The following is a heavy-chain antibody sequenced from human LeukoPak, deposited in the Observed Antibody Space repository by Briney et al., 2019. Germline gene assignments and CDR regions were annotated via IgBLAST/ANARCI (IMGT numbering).Heavy chain of an antibody. CDR3: AKDFSSWPVDAFDI. CDR1: GFTFSNYW. V-gene: IGHV3-7*01. Sequence: PGRSLRLSCAASGFTFSNYWMSWVRQAPGKGLEWVANIKQDGSEKYYVASVKGRFTISRDNAKNSLYLQMISLRAGDTAVYYCAKDFSSWPVDAFDIWGQGTMVTVSS. J-gene: IGHJ3*02. D-gene: IGHD6-13*01. CDR2: IKQDGSEK.